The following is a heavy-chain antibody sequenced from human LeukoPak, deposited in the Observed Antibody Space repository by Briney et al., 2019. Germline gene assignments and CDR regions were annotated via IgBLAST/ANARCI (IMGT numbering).Heavy chain of an antibody. CDR2: IYHSGST. CDR3: ARHGDCSGGSCTMYFDY. Sequence: SGTLSLTCAVSGGSISSGNWWSWVRQAPGKGLEWIGEIYHSGSTNYNPSLKSRVTISVDKSKNQFSLNLSSMTAADTAMYYCARHGDCSGGSCTMYFDYWGQGTLVTVSS. CDR1: GGSISSGNW. J-gene: IGHJ4*02. D-gene: IGHD2-15*01. V-gene: IGHV4-4*02.